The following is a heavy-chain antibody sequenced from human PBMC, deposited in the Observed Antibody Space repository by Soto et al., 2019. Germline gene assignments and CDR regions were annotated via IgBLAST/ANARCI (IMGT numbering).Heavy chain of an antibody. V-gene: IGHV6-1*01. CDR3: ARSEEDSDYYYYGMDV. Sequence: SQTLSLTCAIPGDSVSSNSAAWNWIRQSPSRGLEWLGRTYYRSKWYNDYAVSVKSRITINPDTSKNQFSLQLNSVTPEDTAVYYCARSEEDSDYYYYGMDVWGQGTTVTVS. CDR2: TYYRSKWYN. CDR1: GDSVSSNSAA. J-gene: IGHJ6*02. D-gene: IGHD2-15*01.